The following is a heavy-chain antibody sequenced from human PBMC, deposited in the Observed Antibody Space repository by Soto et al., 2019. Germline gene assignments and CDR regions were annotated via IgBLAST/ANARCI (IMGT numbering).Heavy chain of an antibody. CDR2: ISAYNGNT. Sequence: GASVKVSCKASGYTFTSYGISWVRQAPGQGLEWMGWISAYNGNTNYAQKLQGRVTMTTDTSTSTAYMELRSLRSDDTAVYYCERESLGYCSGGRCRITLWDYYYYYYGMDVCGQGSTVPVS. J-gene: IGHJ6*02. CDR3: ERESLGYCSGGRCRITLWDYYYYYYGMDV. D-gene: IGHD2-15*01. CDR1: GYTFTSYG. V-gene: IGHV1-18*01.